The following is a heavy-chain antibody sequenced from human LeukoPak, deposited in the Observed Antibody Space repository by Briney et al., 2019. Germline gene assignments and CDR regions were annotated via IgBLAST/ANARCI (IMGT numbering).Heavy chain of an antibody. J-gene: IGHJ4*02. CDR3: ARDNIGYYDSSPQGSDY. CDR2: INPSGGST. Sequence: ASVKVSCKASGYTFTSYYMHWVRQAPGQGLEWMGIINPSGGSTNYAQKFQGRVTITADKSTSTAYMELSSLRSEDTAVYYCARDNIGYYDSSPQGSDYWGQGTLVTISS. D-gene: IGHD3-22*01. CDR1: GYTFTSYY. V-gene: IGHV1-46*01.